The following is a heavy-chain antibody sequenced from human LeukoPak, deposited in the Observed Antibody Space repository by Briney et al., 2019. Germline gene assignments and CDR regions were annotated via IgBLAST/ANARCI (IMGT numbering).Heavy chain of an antibody. CDR1: GFTFDDCA. D-gene: IGHD6-19*01. Sequence: GGSLRLSCAASGFTFDDCAMHWVRQPPGKGLEWVSGISWNSGTIHYADSVRGRFTISRDNAKNSLYLQMDSLRVEDTAFYYCTKDNRRHYTSGPNPDSHHWGQGALVTVSS. J-gene: IGHJ1*01. V-gene: IGHV3-9*01. CDR3: TKDNRRHYTSGPNPDSHH. CDR2: ISWNSGTI.